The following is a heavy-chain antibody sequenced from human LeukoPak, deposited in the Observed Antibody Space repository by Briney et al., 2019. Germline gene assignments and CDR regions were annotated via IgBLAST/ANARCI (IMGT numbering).Heavy chain of an antibody. Sequence: PGGSLRLSCAASGFTFSSYSMNWVRQAPGKGLEWVSSISSSSSYIYYADSVKGRFTISRDNAKNSLYLQMNSLRAEDTAVYYCARVRDSWSFFDYWGQGTLVTVSS. CDR1: GFTFSSYS. CDR2: ISSSSSYI. J-gene: IGHJ4*02. V-gene: IGHV3-21*01. D-gene: IGHD6-13*01. CDR3: ARVRDSWSFFDY.